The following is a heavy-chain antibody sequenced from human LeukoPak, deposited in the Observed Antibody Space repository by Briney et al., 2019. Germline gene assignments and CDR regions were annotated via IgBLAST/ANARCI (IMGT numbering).Heavy chain of an antibody. CDR2: MHYSGST. CDR3: ARHRDGYSYPIDH. V-gene: IGHV4-59*08. CDR1: GGSISSYY. D-gene: IGHD5-24*01. Sequence: SETLSLTCTVSGGSISSYYWSWIRQSPGKGLEWIAYMHYSGSTHYNPSLKSRDTISVDTSKNQFSLKLNSVTAADTAVYYCARHRDGYSYPIDHWGQGTLVTVSS. J-gene: IGHJ4*02.